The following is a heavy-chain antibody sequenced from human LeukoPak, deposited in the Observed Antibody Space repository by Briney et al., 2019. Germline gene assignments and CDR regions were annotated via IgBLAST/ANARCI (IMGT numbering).Heavy chain of an antibody. CDR2: IWYDGSNK. CDR1: GFTFSSYG. D-gene: IGHD5-18*01. V-gene: IGHV3-33*06. J-gene: IGHJ6*03. CDR3: AKSPRSGYSYGFGYYMDV. Sequence: GRSLRLSCAASGFTFSSYGMHWVRQAPGKGLEWVAVIWYDGSNKYYADSVKGRFTISRDNSKNTLYLQMSSLRAEDTAVYYCAKSPRSGYSYGFGYYMDVWGKGTTVTVSS.